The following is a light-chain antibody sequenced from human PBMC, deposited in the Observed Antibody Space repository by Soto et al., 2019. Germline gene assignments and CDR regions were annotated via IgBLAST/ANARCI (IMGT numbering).Light chain of an antibody. CDR1: QDISSA. V-gene: IGKV1D-13*01. CDR2: DAS. Sequence: IQLTQSPSSLSASVGDRGTITCRAGQDISSALAWYQQKPGKAPKLLLYDASSLDAGVPSRFSGSGSGTDFPLSITSLRPEDFATYYCQQFNDFPLTFGGGTKVQIK. J-gene: IGKJ4*01. CDR3: QQFNDFPLT.